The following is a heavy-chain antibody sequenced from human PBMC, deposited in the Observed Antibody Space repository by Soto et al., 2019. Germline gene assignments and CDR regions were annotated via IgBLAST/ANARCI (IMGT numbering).Heavy chain of an antibody. Sequence: SVKVSCKASGGTFSSYAISWVRQAPGQGLEWMGGIIPIFGTANYAQKFQGRVTITADESTSTAYMELSSLRPEDTAVYYCARDLVEAARPTLGMDVWGQGTTVTVSS. V-gene: IGHV1-69*13. CDR2: IIPIFGTA. CDR3: ARDLVEAARPTLGMDV. CDR1: GGTFSSYA. D-gene: IGHD6-6*01. J-gene: IGHJ6*02.